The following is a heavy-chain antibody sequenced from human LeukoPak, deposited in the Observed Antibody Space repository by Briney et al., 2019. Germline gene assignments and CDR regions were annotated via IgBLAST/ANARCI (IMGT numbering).Heavy chain of an antibody. CDR3: ARGFEKDAFDI. CDR2: IYYSGST. Sequence: LETLSLTCTVSGGSISSYYWSWIRQPPGKGLEWIGYIYYSGSTYYNPSLKSRVTISVDTSKNQFSLKLSSVTAADTAVYYCARGFEKDAFDIWGQGTMVTVSS. J-gene: IGHJ3*02. CDR1: GGSISSYY. V-gene: IGHV4-59*06.